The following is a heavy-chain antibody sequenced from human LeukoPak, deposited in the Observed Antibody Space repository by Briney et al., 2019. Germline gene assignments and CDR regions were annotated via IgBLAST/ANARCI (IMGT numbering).Heavy chain of an antibody. CDR2: ISGSGVGT. Sequence: GGSLRLSCAASGFTFSSYAMTWVRQAPGRGLEWVSAISGSGVGTYYADSVKGRFTISRDNSKNMLYLQMNSLRAEDTAVYYCAKDIVAAGLFFDYWGQGTLVTVSS. D-gene: IGHD6-13*01. CDR1: GFTFSSYA. CDR3: AKDIVAAGLFFDY. J-gene: IGHJ4*02. V-gene: IGHV3-23*01.